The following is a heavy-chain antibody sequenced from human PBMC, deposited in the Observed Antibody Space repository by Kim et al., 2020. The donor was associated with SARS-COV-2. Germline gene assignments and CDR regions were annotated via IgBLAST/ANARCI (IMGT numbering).Heavy chain of an antibody. V-gene: IGHV1-69*13. Sequence: SVKVSCKASGGTFSSYAISWVRQAPGQGLEWMGGIIPIFGTANYAQKFQGRVTITADESTSTAYMELSSLRSEDTAVYYCARDLSGDFWSGYYSYWGQGTLVTVSS. D-gene: IGHD3-3*01. J-gene: IGHJ4*02. CDR3: ARDLSGDFWSGYYSY. CDR1: GGTFSSYA. CDR2: IIPIFGTA.